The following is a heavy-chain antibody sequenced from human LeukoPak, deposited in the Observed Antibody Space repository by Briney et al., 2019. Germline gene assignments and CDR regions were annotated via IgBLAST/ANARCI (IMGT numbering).Heavy chain of an antibody. CDR3: ARGSGSDYGDCFDC. V-gene: IGHV3-48*03. J-gene: IGHJ4*02. CDR1: GFTFSRYE. Sequence: GGSLRLSCAASGFTFSRYEMNWVRQAPGKGLEWVSYISSSDSAIYYADSVRGRFTISRDNAQNSLYLQMNSLRAEDTAVYYCARGSGSDYGDCFDCWGQGTLVTVSS. D-gene: IGHD4-17*01. CDR2: ISSSDSAI.